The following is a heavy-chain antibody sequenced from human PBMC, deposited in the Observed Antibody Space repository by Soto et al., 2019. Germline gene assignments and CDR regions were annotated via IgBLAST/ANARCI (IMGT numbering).Heavy chain of an antibody. D-gene: IGHD5-18*01. CDR3: ATFVDTITPAAFEI. CDR1: GGSIGSGGSY. Sequence: QVQLQESGPGLVKPSETLSLTCTVSGGSIGSGGSYCSWIRQHPGKGLEWIGYIYYSGSTYYNQSLKSRVSISVDRSKSQSSLSLNSVTAADTAVYYCATFVDTITPAAFEIWGQGTMVTVSS. V-gene: IGHV4-31*03. CDR2: IYYSGST. J-gene: IGHJ3*02.